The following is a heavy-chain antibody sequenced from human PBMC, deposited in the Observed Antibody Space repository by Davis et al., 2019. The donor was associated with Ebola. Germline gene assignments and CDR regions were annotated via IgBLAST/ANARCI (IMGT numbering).Heavy chain of an antibody. J-gene: IGHJ5*02. CDR1: GGTFSSYT. CDR2: MNPNSGNT. V-gene: IGHV1-8*02. Sequence: ASVKVSCKASGGTFSSYTISWVRQATGQGLEWMGWMNPNSGNTGYAQKFQGRVTMTRNTSISTAYMELSSLRSKDTAVYYCARGSGSYYANWFDPWGQGTLVTVSS. CDR3: ARGSGSYYANWFDP. D-gene: IGHD1-26*01.